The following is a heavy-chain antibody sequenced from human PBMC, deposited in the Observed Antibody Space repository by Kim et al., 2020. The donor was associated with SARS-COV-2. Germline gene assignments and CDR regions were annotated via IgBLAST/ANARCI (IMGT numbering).Heavy chain of an antibody. J-gene: IGHJ4*02. CDR2: ISSNGGST. V-gene: IGHV3-64D*09. D-gene: IGHD3-16*01. Sequence: GGSLRLSCSASGFTFSSYAMHWVRQAPGKGLEYVSAISSNGGSTYYADSVKGRFTVSRDNSKNTLYLQMSSLRAEDTAVYYCVKVGGRGYPDYWGQGTLVTVSS. CDR1: GFTFSSYA. CDR3: VKVGGRGYPDY.